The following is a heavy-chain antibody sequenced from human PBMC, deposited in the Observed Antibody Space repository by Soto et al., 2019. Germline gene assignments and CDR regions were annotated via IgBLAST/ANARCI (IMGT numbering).Heavy chain of an antibody. CDR3: AREFYYDSSGIGFDY. Sequence: SETLSLTCTVSGGSLSGYYWSWIRQPPGKGLEWIGDFYSSGSPHHNPSLKNRVSISEDRSKNELSLKLSSVTAADTAIYYCAREFYYDSSGIGFDYWGQGSQVTVSS. CDR2: FYSSGSP. J-gene: IGHJ4*02. D-gene: IGHD3-22*01. CDR1: GGSLSGYY. V-gene: IGHV4-59*01.